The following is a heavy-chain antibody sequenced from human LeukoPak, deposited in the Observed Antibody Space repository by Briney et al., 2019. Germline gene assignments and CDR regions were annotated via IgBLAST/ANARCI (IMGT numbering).Heavy chain of an antibody. Sequence: ASVKVSCKASGYTSTGYYMHWVRQAPGQGLEWMGWINPNSGGTNYAQKFQGWVTMTRDTSISTAYMELSRLRSDDTAVYYCARARRSSGWYYFDYWGQGTLVTVSS. CDR3: ARARRSSGWYYFDY. J-gene: IGHJ4*02. CDR2: INPNSGGT. CDR1: GYTSTGYY. V-gene: IGHV1-2*04. D-gene: IGHD6-19*01.